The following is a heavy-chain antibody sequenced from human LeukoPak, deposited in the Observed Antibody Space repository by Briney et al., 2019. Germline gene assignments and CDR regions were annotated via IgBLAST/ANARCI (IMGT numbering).Heavy chain of an antibody. D-gene: IGHD4-11*01. CDR3: ARGNLWDYRRYYYYMDV. CDR2: IYSGGTT. Sequence: PGGSLRLSCAVSGFTVSGNYMSWVRQAPGKGLEWVSLIYSGGTTYYADSVKGRFTISRDNSKNTLYLQMNSLRAEDTAVYYCARGNLWDYRRYYYYMDVWGKGTTVTVSS. J-gene: IGHJ6*03. CDR1: GFTVSGNY. V-gene: IGHV3-53*01.